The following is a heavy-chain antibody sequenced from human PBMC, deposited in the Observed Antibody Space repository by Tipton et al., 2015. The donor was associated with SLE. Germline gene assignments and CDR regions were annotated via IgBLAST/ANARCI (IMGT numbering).Heavy chain of an antibody. Sequence: SLRLSCAASGFTFNNNAMTWVRQAPGKGLEWVSFFYTGTTTINYADSVKGRFTISTDDSKNTVFLQMKSLRDEDTAVYYCARGGAGGIYFDSWGQGTLVTVSP. CDR1: GFTFNNNA. V-gene: IGHV3-23*03. D-gene: IGHD4-23*01. CDR2: FYTGTTTI. J-gene: IGHJ4*02. CDR3: ARGGAGGIYFDS.